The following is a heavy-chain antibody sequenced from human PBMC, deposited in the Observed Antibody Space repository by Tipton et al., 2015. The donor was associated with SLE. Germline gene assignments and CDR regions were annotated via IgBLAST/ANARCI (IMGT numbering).Heavy chain of an antibody. CDR3: AAHSSWGDYFDY. CDR2: IDPSDSYS. CDR1: GYSFTSYW. V-gene: IGHV5-10-1*01. J-gene: IGHJ4*02. D-gene: IGHD6-13*01. Sequence: QLVQSGAEVKKPGESLRISCKGSGYSFTSYWISWVRQMPGKGLEWMGRIDPSDSYSKYSPSFQGHVTISADKSISTAYLQWSSLKASDTAMYYCAAHSSWGDYFDYWGQGTLVTVSS.